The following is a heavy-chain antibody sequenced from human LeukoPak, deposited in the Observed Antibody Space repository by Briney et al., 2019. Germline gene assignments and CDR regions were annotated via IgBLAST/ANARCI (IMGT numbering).Heavy chain of an antibody. D-gene: IGHD6-6*01. J-gene: IGHJ4*02. CDR3: ARGPNSNWSGLDF. CDR2: ISPTGSTT. V-gene: IGHV3-74*01. Sequence: GGSLRLSCTASGFSFSGHWMHWARQLPGKGLVWVSRISPTGSTTSYADSVKGRFTVSRDNVKNTLYLQVNNLRAEDTAVYYRARGPNSNWSGLDFWGQGTLLTVSS. CDR1: GFSFSGHW.